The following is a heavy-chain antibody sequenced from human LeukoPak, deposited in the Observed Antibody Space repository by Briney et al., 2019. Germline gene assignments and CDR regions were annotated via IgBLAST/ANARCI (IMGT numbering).Heavy chain of an antibody. CDR2: ISGSGGST. CDR1: RFTFSSYA. Sequence: PGGSLRLSCAASRFTFSSYAMSWVRQAPGKGLEWVSAISGSGGSTYYADSVKGRFTISRDNSKNTRYLQMNSLRAEDTAVYYCASCGITMVRGVKYYYYYMDVWGKGTTVTVSS. D-gene: IGHD3-10*01. V-gene: IGHV3-23*01. J-gene: IGHJ6*03. CDR3: ASCGITMVRGVKYYYYYMDV.